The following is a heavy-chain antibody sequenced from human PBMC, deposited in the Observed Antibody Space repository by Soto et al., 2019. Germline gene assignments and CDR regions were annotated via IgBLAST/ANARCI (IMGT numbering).Heavy chain of an antibody. V-gene: IGHV1-2*04. CDR1: GYTFTGYY. J-gene: IGHJ6*03. Sequence: ASVKVSCKASGYTFTGYYMHWVRQAPGQGLEWMGWINPNSGGTNYAQKFQGWVTMTRDTSISTAYMELSRLRSDDTAVYYCARGGTIFGVVRDYYYYYIDVLGKGTTVTVSS. CDR3: ARGGTIFGVVRDYYYYYIDV. CDR2: INPNSGGT. D-gene: IGHD3-3*01.